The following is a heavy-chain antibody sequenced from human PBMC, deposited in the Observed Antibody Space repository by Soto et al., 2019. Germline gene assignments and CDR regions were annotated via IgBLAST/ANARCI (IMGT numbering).Heavy chain of an antibody. Sequence: QLELQESGPGLVKHSETLSRTCTVSGDSISSSDYYWAWIRQSPGKGLEWIGSIFHRGNTYYNPSLKSRATISVDTSKNQFYLRLSSVTAADTATYYCARHRVLTRGDYYYMDVWGKGTAVTVSS. D-gene: IGHD2-8*01. CDR3: ARHRVLTRGDYYYMDV. CDR2: IFHRGNT. CDR1: GDSISSSDYY. V-gene: IGHV4-39*01. J-gene: IGHJ6*03.